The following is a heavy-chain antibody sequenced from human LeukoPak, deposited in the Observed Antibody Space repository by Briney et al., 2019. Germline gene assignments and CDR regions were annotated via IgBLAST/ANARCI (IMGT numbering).Heavy chain of an antibody. D-gene: IGHD5-18*01. V-gene: IGHV1-24*01. CDR3: ATEDTAMVNFDS. CDR2: SDPEDGET. J-gene: IGHJ4*02. Sequence: ASVKVSCKVSGYTLTELSMHWVRQAPGKGLEWMGGSDPEDGETIYAQKFQGRVTMTEDTSTDTAYMDLSSLRSEDTAVYYCATEDTAMVNFDSWGQGTLVTVSS. CDR1: GYTLTELS.